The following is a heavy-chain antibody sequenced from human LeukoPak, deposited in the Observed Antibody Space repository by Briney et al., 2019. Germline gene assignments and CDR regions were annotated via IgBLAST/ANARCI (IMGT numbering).Heavy chain of an antibody. J-gene: IGHJ6*02. CDR2: ISWNSGSI. Sequence: GRSLRLSCAASGFTFDDYAMHWVRQAPGKGLEWVSGISWNSGSIGYADSVKGRFTISRDNSKNTLYLQMNSLRAEDTAVYYCARDPVAATSTPYGMDVWGQGTTVTVSS. D-gene: IGHD6-19*01. CDR3: ARDPVAATSTPYGMDV. CDR1: GFTFDDYA. V-gene: IGHV3-9*01.